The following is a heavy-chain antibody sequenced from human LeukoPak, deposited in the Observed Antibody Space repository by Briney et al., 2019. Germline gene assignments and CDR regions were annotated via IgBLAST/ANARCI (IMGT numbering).Heavy chain of an antibody. CDR3: ASAGSGLY. Sequence: GGSLRLSCVVSGXTFSSYSMNWVRQAPGKGQEWVSYISSSSSTIYYADSVKGRFTISRDNAKNSLYLQMNSLRDEDTAVYYCASAGSGLYWGQGTLVTVSS. D-gene: IGHD6-19*01. CDR2: ISSSSSTI. V-gene: IGHV3-48*02. J-gene: IGHJ4*02. CDR1: GXTFSSYS.